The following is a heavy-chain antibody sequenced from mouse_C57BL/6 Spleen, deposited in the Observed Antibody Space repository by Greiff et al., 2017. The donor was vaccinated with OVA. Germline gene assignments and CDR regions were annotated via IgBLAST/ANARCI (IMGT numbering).Heavy chain of an antibody. J-gene: IGHJ2*01. V-gene: IGHV1-59*01. CDR3: ARGGDSSVYPGY. CDR1: GYTFTSYW. CDR2: IDPSDSYT. D-gene: IGHD3-2*02. Sequence: QVQLQQPGAELVRPGTSVKLSCKASGYTFTSYWMNWVKQRPGQGLEWIGVIDPSDSYTNYNQKFKGTATLTLDTSSSTAYMQLSSLTAEDSAVYYCARGGDSSVYPGYWGQGTTLTVSS.